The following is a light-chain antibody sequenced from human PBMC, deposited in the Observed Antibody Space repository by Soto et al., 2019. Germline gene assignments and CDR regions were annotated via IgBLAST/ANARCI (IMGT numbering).Light chain of an antibody. Sequence: QSALTQPASVSGSPGQSITISCTGTNSDVGDYNYVSWYQQHPGKAPKLMIYEVSNRPSGISNRFSGSKSGNTASLTISGLQAEDEADYYCSSYTRRSTLVVFGGGTKVTVL. J-gene: IGLJ2*01. CDR2: EVS. V-gene: IGLV2-14*01. CDR3: SSYTRRSTLVV. CDR1: NSDVGDYNY.